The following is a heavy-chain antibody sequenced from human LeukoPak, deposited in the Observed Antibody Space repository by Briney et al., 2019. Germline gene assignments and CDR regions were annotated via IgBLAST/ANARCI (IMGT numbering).Heavy chain of an antibody. CDR2: ISSSGSTI. CDR1: GFDFSTYA. V-gene: IGHV3-48*03. J-gene: IGHJ6*04. D-gene: IGHD3-10*02. Sequence: GGSLRLSCAASGFDFSTYAMNWVRQAPGKGLEWVSYISSSGSTIYYADSVKGRFTISRDNAKNSLYLQMNSLRAEDTAVYYCAELGITMIGGVWGKGTTVTISS. CDR3: AELGITMIGGV.